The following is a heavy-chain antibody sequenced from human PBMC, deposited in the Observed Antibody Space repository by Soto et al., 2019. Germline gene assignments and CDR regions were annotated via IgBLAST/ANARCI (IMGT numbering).Heavy chain of an antibody. V-gene: IGHV3-30*18. D-gene: IGHD3-10*01. Sequence: GGSLRLSCAASGFTFSSYGMHWVRQAPGKGLEWVAVISYDGSNKYYADSVKGRFTISRDNSKNTLYLQMNSLRAEDTAVYYCAKEGGRYYYGSGSYRLLPFDYWGQGTLVTVSS. CDR3: AKEGGRYYYGSGSYRLLPFDY. CDR1: GFTFSSYG. CDR2: ISYDGSNK. J-gene: IGHJ4*02.